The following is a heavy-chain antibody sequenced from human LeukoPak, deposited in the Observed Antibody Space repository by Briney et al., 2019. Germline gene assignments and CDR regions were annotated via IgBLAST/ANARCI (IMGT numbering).Heavy chain of an antibody. CDR3: ARESAGRIWTGLTALEY. CDR2: IYYSRTT. V-gene: IGHV4-39*07. Sequence: SDTLSLTCTVSGGSISSRSYYWARIRQPRGKGLEWLGRIYYSRTTYYNPSLKSRVTISVDTSKNQFSLKLSSVTAADTAVYYCARESAGRIWTGLTALEYWGQGTLVTVSS. CDR1: GGSISSRSYY. D-gene: IGHD3/OR15-3a*01. J-gene: IGHJ4*02.